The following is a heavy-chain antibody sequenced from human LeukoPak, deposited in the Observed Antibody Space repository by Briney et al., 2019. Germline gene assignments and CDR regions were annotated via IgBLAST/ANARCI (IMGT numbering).Heavy chain of an antibody. V-gene: IGHV3-23*01. Sequence: GGSLRLSCAASGFTFGSYAMSWVRQAPGKGLEWVSAISGSGGSTYYADSVKGRFTISRDNSKNTLYLQMNSLRAEDTAVYYCASADHPYYYDSSGYIFDYWGQGTLVTVSS. CDR1: GFTFGSYA. CDR3: ASADHPYYYDSSGYIFDY. J-gene: IGHJ4*02. CDR2: ISGSGGST. D-gene: IGHD3-22*01.